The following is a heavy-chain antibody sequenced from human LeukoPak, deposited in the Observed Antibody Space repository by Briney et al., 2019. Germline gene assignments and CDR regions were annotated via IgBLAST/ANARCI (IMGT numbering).Heavy chain of an antibody. Sequence: GSLRLSCAASGFTFGSYGMHWVRQAPGKGLEWVAVISYDGNNKYYTDSVKGRFTISRDNSKNTLYLQVNSLRAEDTAVYYCAKDLVDSWSGYYYYGMDVWGQGTTVTVSS. CDR1: GFTFGSYG. CDR2: ISYDGNNK. J-gene: IGHJ6*02. CDR3: AKDLVDSWSGYYYYGMDV. V-gene: IGHV3-30*18. D-gene: IGHD3-3*01.